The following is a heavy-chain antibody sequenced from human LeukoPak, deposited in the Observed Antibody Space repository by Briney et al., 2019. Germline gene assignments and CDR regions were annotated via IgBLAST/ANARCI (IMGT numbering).Heavy chain of an antibody. Sequence: SETLSLTCTVSGGSISTPGYYWGWIRQPPGKGLEWIVSLYHSGSTYYNPSLKSRATISVDTSKNQCSLTLRSVTAADTAVFYCARHALATVTDPSFDYWGQGTLVTVSS. J-gene: IGHJ4*02. CDR2: LYHSGST. CDR1: GGSISTPGYY. D-gene: IGHD2-21*02. CDR3: ARHALATVTDPSFDY. V-gene: IGHV4-39*01.